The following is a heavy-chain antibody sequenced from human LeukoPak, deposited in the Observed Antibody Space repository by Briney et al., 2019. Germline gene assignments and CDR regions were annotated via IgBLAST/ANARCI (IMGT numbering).Heavy chain of an antibody. V-gene: IGHV3-30*18. D-gene: IGHD6-19*01. CDR3: ANSPIGSSGWYDY. J-gene: IGHJ4*02. CDR1: GFTFSSYG. Sequence: GGSLRLSCAASGFTFSSYGMHWVRQAPGKGLEWVAVISYDGSNKYYADSVKGRFTISRDNSKNTLYLQMNSLRAEDTAVYYCANSPIGSSGWYDYWGQGTLATVSS. CDR2: ISYDGSNK.